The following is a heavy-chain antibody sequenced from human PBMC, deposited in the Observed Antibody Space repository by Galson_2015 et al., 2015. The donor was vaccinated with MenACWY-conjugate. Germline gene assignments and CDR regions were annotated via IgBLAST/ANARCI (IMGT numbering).Heavy chain of an antibody. V-gene: IGHV3-30*04. CDR1: GFTFSAYP. CDR3: ARAARFGVFSAPMDFDS. Sequence: SLILSCAASGFTFSAYPMHWGRQHPGKGVEWVAVLSYDGNTKNYDDSVKGRLTISRDHSKNTLYLGMNSLRGEDTAVYFCARAARFGVFSAPMDFDSWGQGSLVTVSS. D-gene: IGHD3-10*01. J-gene: IGHJ4*02. CDR2: LSYDGNTK.